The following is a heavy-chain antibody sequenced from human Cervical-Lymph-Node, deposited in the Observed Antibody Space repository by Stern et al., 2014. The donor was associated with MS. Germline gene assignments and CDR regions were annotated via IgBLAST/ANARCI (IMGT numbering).Heavy chain of an antibody. CDR2: IIPIIGTA. V-gene: IGHV1-69*01. CDR1: GGSFSSYA. D-gene: IGHD3-10*01. J-gene: IGHJ3*02. CDR3: ARDQRHYGSGHFAFDI. Sequence: VQLVQSGAEVKKPGSSVKVSCKASGGSFSSYAFSWVRQAPGQGLEWMGGIIPIIGTANYAQKYQGRVTITADDSIKTVYMEMSSLRSEDTAVYYCARDQRHYGSGHFAFDIWGQGTMVTVSS.